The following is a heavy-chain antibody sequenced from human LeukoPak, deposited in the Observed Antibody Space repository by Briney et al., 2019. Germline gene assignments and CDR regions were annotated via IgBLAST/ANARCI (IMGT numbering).Heavy chain of an antibody. CDR2: MNPNSGNT. CDR1: GYTFASYD. Sequence: ASVKVSCKASGYTFASYDIHWVRQATGQGLEWMGWMNPNSGNTGYAQKFQGRVTMTRNTSISTAYMELSSLRSEDTAVYYCARGRAGKYCSGGSCYSDYWGQGTLVTVSS. D-gene: IGHD2-15*01. J-gene: IGHJ4*02. V-gene: IGHV1-8*01. CDR3: ARGRAGKYCSGGSCYSDY.